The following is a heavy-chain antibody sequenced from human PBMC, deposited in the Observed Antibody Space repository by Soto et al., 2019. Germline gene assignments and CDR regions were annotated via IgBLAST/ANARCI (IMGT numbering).Heavy chain of an antibody. V-gene: IGHV3-23*01. CDR1: GFTFSSYA. D-gene: IGHD2-15*01. Sequence: EVQLLESGGGLVQPGGSLRLSCAASGFTFSSYAMSWVRQAPGKGLEWVSAISGSGGSTYYADSVKGRFTISRDNSKNTLYLQMNSLRAEDTAVYYCARHPPRFSGVVVAADWFDPWGQGTLVTVSS. CDR2: ISGSGGST. J-gene: IGHJ5*02. CDR3: ARHPPRFSGVVVAADWFDP.